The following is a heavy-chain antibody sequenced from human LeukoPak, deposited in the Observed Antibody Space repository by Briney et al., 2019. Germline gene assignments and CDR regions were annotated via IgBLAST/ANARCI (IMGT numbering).Heavy chain of an antibody. J-gene: IGHJ4*02. V-gene: IGHV3-64*01. CDR1: GFTFSSYA. D-gene: IGHD6-13*01. Sequence: GGSLRLSCAASGFTFSSYAVHWVRQAPGKGLEYVSAIRSNGGSTYYANSVKGRFTISRDNSKNTLYLQMGSLRAEDMAVYYCARCLASAGRVSFDYWGQGTLVTVSS. CDR3: ARCLASAGRVSFDY. CDR2: IRSNGGST.